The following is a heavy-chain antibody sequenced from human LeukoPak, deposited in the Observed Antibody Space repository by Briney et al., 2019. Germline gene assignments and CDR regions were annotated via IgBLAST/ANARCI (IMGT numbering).Heavy chain of an antibody. CDR3: ARVRTTTGVVNLGDY. V-gene: IGHV1-2*02. CDR2: INPNSGGT. CDR1: GYTFTGYF. J-gene: IGHJ4*02. D-gene: IGHD3-3*01. Sequence: ASVKVSCKTSGYTFTGYFMHWVRQAPGQGLEWVGWINPNSGGTNYAQKFRGRVTVTRDTSISTAYMELRSLRSDDTAVYYCARVRTTTGVVNLGDYWGQGTLVTVSP.